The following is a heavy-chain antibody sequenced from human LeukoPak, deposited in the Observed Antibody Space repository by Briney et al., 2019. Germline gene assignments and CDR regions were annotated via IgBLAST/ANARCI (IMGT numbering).Heavy chain of an antibody. Sequence: GASVNVSCKASGYTFPGYYMHWVRQAPGQGLEWMGRINPNSGGTNYAQKFQGRVTMTRDTSISTAYMELRSLRSDDTAVYYCARDAPGGNSPFTFDYWGQGTLVTVSS. V-gene: IGHV1-2*06. J-gene: IGHJ4*02. CDR3: ARDAPGGNSPFTFDY. D-gene: IGHD4-23*01. CDR1: GYTFPGYY. CDR2: INPNSGGT.